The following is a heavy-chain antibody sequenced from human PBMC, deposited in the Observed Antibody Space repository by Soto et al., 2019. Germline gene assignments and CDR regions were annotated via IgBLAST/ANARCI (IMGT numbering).Heavy chain of an antibody. V-gene: IGHV3-33*01. D-gene: IGHD2-21*02. CDR1: GFTFSSYG. CDR3: ARSTEVYYYYGMDV. Sequence: QVQLVESRGGVVQPGRSLRLSCAASGFTFSSYGMHWVRQAPGKGLEWVAVIWYDGSNKYYADSVKGRFTISRDNSKNTLYLQMNSLRAEDTAVYYCARSTEVYYYYGMDVWGQGTTVTVSS. CDR2: IWYDGSNK. J-gene: IGHJ6*02.